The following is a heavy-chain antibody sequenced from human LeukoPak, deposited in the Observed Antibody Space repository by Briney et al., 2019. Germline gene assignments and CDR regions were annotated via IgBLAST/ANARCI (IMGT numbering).Heavy chain of an antibody. CDR1: GFTFSSYA. D-gene: IGHD3-22*01. V-gene: IGHV3-30-3*01. CDR3: ANQRSSGYTILN. Sequence: GGSLRLSCAASGFTFSSYAMHWVRQAPGKGLEWVAVISYDGSNKYYADSVKGRFTISRDNSKNTLYLQMNSLRAEDTAVYYCANQRSSGYTILNWGQGTLVTVSS. CDR2: ISYDGSNK. J-gene: IGHJ4*02.